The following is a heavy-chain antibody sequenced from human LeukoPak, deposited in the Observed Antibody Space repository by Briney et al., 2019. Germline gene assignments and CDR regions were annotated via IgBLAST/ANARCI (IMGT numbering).Heavy chain of an antibody. V-gene: IGHV3-74*01. Sequence: GGSLRLSCVASGSTFSTYWMHWVRQAPGKGLVWVSRISSDGINTNYADSVKGRFTISRDNAKNTLYLQMNSLRPEDTAVYYCVLLSLTPGWGQGTLVTVSS. J-gene: IGHJ4*02. CDR1: GSTFSTYW. CDR2: ISSDGINT. CDR3: VLLSLTPG. D-gene: IGHD3-10*01.